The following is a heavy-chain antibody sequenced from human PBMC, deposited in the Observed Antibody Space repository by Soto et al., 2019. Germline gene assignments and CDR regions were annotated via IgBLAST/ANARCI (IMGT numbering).Heavy chain of an antibody. J-gene: IGHJ4*02. Sequence: SETLSLTCTVSGGSVTNSSYYWGWIRQSPGKGLEWIGSVYYRGRSYSKSSVKSRVTISVDTSKNRLSLSLNSVTASDTAVYFCVSQRTTVPTQAYFDYWGPGALVTVSS. CDR2: VYYRGRS. D-gene: IGHD4-17*01. CDR1: GGSVTNSSYY. V-gene: IGHV4-39*01. CDR3: VSQRTTVPTQAYFDY.